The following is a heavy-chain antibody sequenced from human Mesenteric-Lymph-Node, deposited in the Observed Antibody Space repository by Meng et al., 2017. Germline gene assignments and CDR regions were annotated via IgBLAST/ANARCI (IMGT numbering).Heavy chain of an antibody. Sequence: GGYLRLSCAASGFTFSSYSMNWVRQAPGKGLEWVSSISSSSSYIYYADSVKGRFTISRDNAKNSLYLQMNSLRAEDTAVYYCARVDTAMFDAFDIWGQGTMVTVSS. D-gene: IGHD5-18*01. CDR1: GFTFSSYS. V-gene: IGHV3-21*01. CDR3: ARVDTAMFDAFDI. J-gene: IGHJ3*02. CDR2: ISSSSSYI.